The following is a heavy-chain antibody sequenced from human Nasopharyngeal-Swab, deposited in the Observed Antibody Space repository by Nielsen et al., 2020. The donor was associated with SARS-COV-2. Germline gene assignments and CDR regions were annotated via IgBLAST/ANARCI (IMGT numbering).Heavy chain of an antibody. J-gene: IGHJ4*02. CDR1: GGSFSGYY. CDR3: ARGGPRIAAAGTGFDY. CDR2: INHSGST. Sequence: SETLSLTSAVYGGSFSGYYWSWIRQPPGKGLEWIGEINHSGSTNYNPSLKSRVTISVDTSKNQFSLKLSSVTAADTAVYYCARGGPRIAAAGTGFDYWGQGTLVTVSS. D-gene: IGHD6-13*01. V-gene: IGHV4-34*01.